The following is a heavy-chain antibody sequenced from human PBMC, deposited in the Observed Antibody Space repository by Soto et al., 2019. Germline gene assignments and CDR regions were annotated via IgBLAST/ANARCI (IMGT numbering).Heavy chain of an antibody. CDR2: IYYSGST. D-gene: IGHD5-12*01. Sequence: QVQLQESGPGLVKPSQTLSLTCTVSGGSISSGGYYWSWIRQHPGKGLEWIEYIYYSGSTYYNPSLKSRVTISVDTSKNQFSLKLSSVTAADTAVYYCARGKWLHVYFDYWGQGTLVTVSS. V-gene: IGHV4-31*03. CDR3: ARGKWLHVYFDY. J-gene: IGHJ4*02. CDR1: GGSISSGGYY.